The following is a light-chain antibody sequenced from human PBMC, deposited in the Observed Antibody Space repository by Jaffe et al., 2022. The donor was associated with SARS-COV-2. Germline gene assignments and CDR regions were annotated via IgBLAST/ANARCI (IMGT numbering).Light chain of an antibody. V-gene: IGKV3-15*01. J-gene: IGKJ5*01. CDR1: QTVGTN. Sequence: EIVMTQSPATLSVSPGERVTLSCRTSQTVGTNLAWYQQKPGQPPRLLIFGASNRATGIPARFTGSGSQTDFTLTISSLQSEDFAVYCCQQYYNWPITFGQGTRLDNK. CDR2: GAS. CDR3: QQYYNWPIT.